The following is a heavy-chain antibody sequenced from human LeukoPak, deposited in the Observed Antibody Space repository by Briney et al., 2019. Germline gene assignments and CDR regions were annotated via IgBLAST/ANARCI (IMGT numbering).Heavy chain of an antibody. D-gene: IGHD6-13*01. Sequence: GRSLRLSCAASGFTFSSYGMHWVRQAPGKGLEWVAVISYDGSNKYYADSVKGRFTISRGNSKNTLYLQMNSLRAEDTAVDYCAKDLGYSSSWGQGTLVTVSS. CDR1: GFTFSSYG. J-gene: IGHJ4*02. CDR2: ISYDGSNK. V-gene: IGHV3-30*18. CDR3: AKDLGYSSS.